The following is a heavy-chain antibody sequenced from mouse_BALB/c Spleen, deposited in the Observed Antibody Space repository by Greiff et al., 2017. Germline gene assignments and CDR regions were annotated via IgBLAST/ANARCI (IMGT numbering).Heavy chain of an antibody. Sequence: QVQLQQSGAELVRPGASVTLSCKASGYTFTDYEMHWVKQTPVHGLEWIGAIDPETGGTAYNQKFKGKATLTADKSSSTAYMELRSLTSEDSAVYYCTRVGYGSRYYFDYWGQGTTLTVSS. CDR2: IDPETGGT. V-gene: IGHV1-15*01. J-gene: IGHJ2*01. CDR1: GYTFTDYE. D-gene: IGHD1-1*01. CDR3: TRVGYGSRYYFDY.